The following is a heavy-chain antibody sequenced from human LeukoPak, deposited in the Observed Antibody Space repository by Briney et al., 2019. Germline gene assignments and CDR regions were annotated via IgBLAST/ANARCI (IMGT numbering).Heavy chain of an antibody. J-gene: IGHJ4*02. Sequence: GGSLRLSCSASGFTFSSYAMHWVRQAPGKGLEYVSAISSNGGSTYYADSVKGRFTISRDNSKNTLYLQMSSLRAKDTAVYYCVKDAYGDYTTLGVFDYWGQGTLVTVSS. CDR2: ISSNGGST. V-gene: IGHV3-64D*06. D-gene: IGHD4-17*01. CDR1: GFTFSSYA. CDR3: VKDAYGDYTTLGVFDY.